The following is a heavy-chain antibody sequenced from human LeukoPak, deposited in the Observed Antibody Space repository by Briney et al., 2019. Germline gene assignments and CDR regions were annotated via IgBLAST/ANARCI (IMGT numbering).Heavy chain of an antibody. CDR2: INHSGST. Sequence: SETLSLTCAVYGGSFSGYYWSWIRQPPGKGLEWIGEINHSGSTNYNPSLKSRVTISVDTSKNQFSLKLSSVNAADTAVYYCARGPILGYCSSTSCRNWFDPWGQGTLVTVSS. D-gene: IGHD2-2*01. J-gene: IGHJ5*02. CDR3: ARGPILGYCSSTSCRNWFDP. CDR1: GGSFSGYY. V-gene: IGHV4-34*01.